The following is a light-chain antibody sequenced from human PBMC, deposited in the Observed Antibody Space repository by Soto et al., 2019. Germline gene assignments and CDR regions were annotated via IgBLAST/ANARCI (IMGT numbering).Light chain of an antibody. CDR2: AAS. CDR3: QQSYSRVT. V-gene: IGKV1-39*01. J-gene: IGKJ1*01. CDR1: QSISSY. Sequence: DIPMTQSPSSLSASVGDGVTITCRASQSISSYVSWYQQKPGKAPKLLIYAASRLQSGVPSRFSGSRSGTDFTLTISSLQPEDFAIYYCQQSYSRVTFGQGTKVEIK.